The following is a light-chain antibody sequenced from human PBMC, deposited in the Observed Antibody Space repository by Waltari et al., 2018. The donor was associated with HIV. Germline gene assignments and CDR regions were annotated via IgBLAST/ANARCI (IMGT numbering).Light chain of an antibody. CDR1: QSISSRC. J-gene: IGKJ3*01. V-gene: IGKV3-20*01. CDR2: GAS. Sequence: DIVLTQSPGTLSLSHGERATLSCRASQSISSRCLAWYQQKLGQAPRLLIYGASSRAAGIPDRFSGSGSGTDFTLTINRLEPEDCGVFYCHHYGSSPFTFGPGTKVDIK. CDR3: HHYGSSPFT.